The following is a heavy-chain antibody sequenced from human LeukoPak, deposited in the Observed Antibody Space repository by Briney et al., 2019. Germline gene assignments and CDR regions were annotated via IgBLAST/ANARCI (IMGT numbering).Heavy chain of an antibody. J-gene: IGHJ6*03. CDR3: ARVWGRIQLLAAFYMDV. CDR1: GYTFTSYN. Sequence: ASVKVSCKASGYTFTSYNINWVRQATGQGREWMGWMNPNSGNTGYAQKFQGRVTITRNTSISTAYMELRSLRSDDTAVYYCARVWGRIQLLAAFYMDVWGKGTTVTVSS. D-gene: IGHD5-18*01. V-gene: IGHV1-8*01. CDR2: MNPNSGNT.